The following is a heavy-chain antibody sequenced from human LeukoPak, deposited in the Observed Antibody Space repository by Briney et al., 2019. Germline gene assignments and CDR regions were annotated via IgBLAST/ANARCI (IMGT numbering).Heavy chain of an antibody. Sequence: SETLSLTCTVSGYSISSGYYWGWIRQPPGKGLEWIGSIYHSRSTYYNPSPKSRVTISVDTSKNQFSLKLSSVTAADTAVYYCARGEDCSSTSCYVWFDPWGQGTLVTVSS. V-gene: IGHV4-38-2*02. CDR3: ARGEDCSSTSCYVWFDP. CDR2: IYHSRST. CDR1: GYSISSGYY. J-gene: IGHJ5*02. D-gene: IGHD2-2*01.